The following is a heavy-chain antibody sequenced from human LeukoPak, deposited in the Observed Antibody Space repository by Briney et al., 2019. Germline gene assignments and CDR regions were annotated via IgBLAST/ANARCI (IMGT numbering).Heavy chain of an antibody. J-gene: IGHJ3*02. CDR2: ISGSGGRGTT. CDR3: ARGRMKNDAYNI. V-gene: IGHV3-23*01. Sequence: GGSLRLSCAASGFTFSNFVMTWVRQAPGKGLEWVSAISGSGGRGTTYYADSAKGRFTISRDNAKNSLYLQMNSLRVEDTAVYYCARGRMKNDAYNIWGRGTLVTVSS. CDR1: GFTFSNFV.